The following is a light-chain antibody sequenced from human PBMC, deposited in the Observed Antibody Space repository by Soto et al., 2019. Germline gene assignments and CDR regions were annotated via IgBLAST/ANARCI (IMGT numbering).Light chain of an antibody. CDR1: QDISNY. J-gene: IGKJ4*01. V-gene: IGKV1-33*01. CDR2: DAS. CDR3: QQYDNLPLT. Sequence: DIHMTQSPCSLSASVVDRVTITCQASQDISNYLNWYQQKPGKAPKLLIYDASNLETGVPSRFSGSGSGTDFTFTISSLQPEDIATYYCQQYDNLPLTFGGGTKVDIK.